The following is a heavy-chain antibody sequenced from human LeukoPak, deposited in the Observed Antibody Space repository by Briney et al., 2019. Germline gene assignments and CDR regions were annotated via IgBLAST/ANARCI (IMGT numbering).Heavy chain of an antibody. J-gene: IGHJ4*02. CDR3: ARTIDYGDYGYN. V-gene: IGHV1-18*01. D-gene: IGHD4-17*01. CDR2: ISAYNGNT. Sequence: ASVKVSCKASGYTFTNYGISWVRQAPGQGLEWMGWISAYNGNTNYAQKLQGRVTLTTDTSTSTAYMELRSLRSDDTAVYLCARTIDYGDYGYNWGQGTLVTVSS. CDR1: GYTFTNYG.